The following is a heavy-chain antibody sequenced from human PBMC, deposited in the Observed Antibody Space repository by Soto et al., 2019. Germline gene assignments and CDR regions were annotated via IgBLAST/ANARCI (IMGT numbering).Heavy chain of an antibody. D-gene: IGHD3-9*01. J-gene: IGHJ6*04. CDR2: INSDGRST. CDR1: GFTLSNYW. CDR3: ARELPIYFRGGYYYSYGMDV. V-gene: IGHV3-74*01. Sequence: GSLRLSCAASGFTLSNYWMHWVRQAPGKGLVWVSRINSDGRSTSYADSVKGRFTISRDNAKNTLYLQMNSLRAEDTALYYCARELPIYFRGGYYYSYGMDVCGKAATGTGSS.